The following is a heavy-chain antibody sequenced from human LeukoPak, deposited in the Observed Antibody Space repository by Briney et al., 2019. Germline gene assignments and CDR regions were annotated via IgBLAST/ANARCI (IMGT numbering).Heavy chain of an antibody. Sequence: PSETLSLTCAVYGGSFSGYYWSWIRQPPGKGLEWIGEINRSGSTNYNPSLKSRVTISVDTSKNQFSLKLSSVTAADTAVYYCARRRGGSFDWGQGTLVTVSS. CDR3: ARRRGGSFD. V-gene: IGHV4-34*01. D-gene: IGHD1-26*01. CDR1: GGSFSGYY. J-gene: IGHJ4*02. CDR2: INRSGST.